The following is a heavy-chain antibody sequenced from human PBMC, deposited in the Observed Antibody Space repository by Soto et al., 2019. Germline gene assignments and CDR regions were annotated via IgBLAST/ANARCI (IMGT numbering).Heavy chain of an antibody. CDR3: AKDHAYLDY. CDR2: ISYDGSNK. CDR1: GFTFSSYG. J-gene: IGHJ4*02. V-gene: IGHV3-30*18. Sequence: QVQLVESGGGVVQPGRSLRLSCAASGFTFSSYGMHWVRQAPGKGLEWVAVISYDGSNKYYADSVKGRFTISRDNSKNTLYLQMNSLRAEDTAVYYCAKDHAYLDYWGQGTLVTVSS.